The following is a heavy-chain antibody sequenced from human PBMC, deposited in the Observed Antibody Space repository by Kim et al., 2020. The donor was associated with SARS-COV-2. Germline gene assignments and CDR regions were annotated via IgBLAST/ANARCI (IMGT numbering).Heavy chain of an antibody. J-gene: IGHJ6*02. CDR2: IWYDGSNK. D-gene: IGHD5-18*01. V-gene: IGHV3-33*01. CDR1: GFTFSSYG. CDR3: ARDSGYSYGPYYYYGMDV. Sequence: GGSLRLSCAASGFTFSSYGMHWVRQAPGKGLEWVAVIWYDGSNKYYADSVKGRFTISRDNSKNTLYLQMNSLRAEDTAVYYCARDSGYSYGPYYYYGMDVWGQGTTVTVSS.